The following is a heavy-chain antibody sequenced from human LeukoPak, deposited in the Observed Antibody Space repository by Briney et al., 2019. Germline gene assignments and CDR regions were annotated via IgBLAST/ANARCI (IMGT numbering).Heavy chain of an antibody. J-gene: IGHJ4*02. Sequence: ASVRVSCKASGYTFTSYGISWVRQAPGQGLEWMGWISAYNGNTNYAQKLQGRVTMTTDTSTSTAYMELRSLRSGDTAVYYCARDRLWFGELPFDYWGQGTLVTVSS. V-gene: IGHV1-18*01. CDR3: ARDRLWFGELPFDY. CDR1: GYTFTSYG. D-gene: IGHD3-10*01. CDR2: ISAYNGNT.